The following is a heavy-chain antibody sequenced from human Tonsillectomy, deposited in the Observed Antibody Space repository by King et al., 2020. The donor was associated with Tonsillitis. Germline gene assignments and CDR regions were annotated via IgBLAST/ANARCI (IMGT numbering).Heavy chain of an antibody. J-gene: IGHJ4*02. CDR2: IGTAGDS. Sequence: EVQLVESGGGLVQPGGSLRLSCAASGFTFSSYDMHWVRQATGKGLEWVSAIGTAGDSYYPGSVKGRFTISTENAKNSLYLQMNSLRAGDTAVYYCARGDTAMDAFDYWGQGTLVTVSS. CDR3: ARGDTAMDAFDY. CDR1: GFTFSSYD. D-gene: IGHD5-18*01. V-gene: IGHV3-13*04.